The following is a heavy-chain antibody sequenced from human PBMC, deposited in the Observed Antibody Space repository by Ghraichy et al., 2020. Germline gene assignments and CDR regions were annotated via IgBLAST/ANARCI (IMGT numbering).Heavy chain of an antibody. CDR2: IQNTGST. J-gene: IGHJ4*02. CDR1: GVPISNYY. D-gene: IGHD7-27*01. V-gene: IGHV4-59*01. CDR3: ARDRELGH. Sequence: SETLSLTCTVSGVPISNYYWSWIRQPPGKGLEWIGYIQNTGSTNNNPSLKSRVTISVDTSKNQFSLKLSSVTAADTAVYYCARDRELGHWGQGVLVTVSS.